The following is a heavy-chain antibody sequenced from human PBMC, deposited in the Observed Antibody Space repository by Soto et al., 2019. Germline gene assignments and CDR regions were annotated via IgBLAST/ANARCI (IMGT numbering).Heavy chain of an antibody. CDR2: ISHDGGVK. V-gene: IGHV3-30*18. J-gene: IGHJ5*02. CDR3: AKDLYGAGWYNYFDP. CDR1: GFTFSTTG. D-gene: IGHD6-19*01. Sequence: QVHLVESGGGVVQPGRSLRLSCAASGFTFSTTGMHWVRQAPGKGLEWVAMISHDGGVKHYTDSVKGRFTISRDTSNNTVYLQMYSLRREDTAMYHCAKDLYGAGWYNYFDPWGQGTLVTVSS.